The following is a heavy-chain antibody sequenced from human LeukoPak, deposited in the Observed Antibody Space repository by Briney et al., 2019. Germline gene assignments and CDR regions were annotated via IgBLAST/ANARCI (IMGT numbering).Heavy chain of an antibody. CDR2: INAGNGNT. CDR3: AREIDRDDYNRFFDY. Sequence: ASVKVSCKVSGYTLTELSMHWVRQAPGKGLEWMGWINAGNGNTKYSQKFQGRVTITRDTSASTAYMEMRSLRSEDTAVYYCAREIDRDDYNRFFDYWGQGTLVTVSS. J-gene: IGHJ4*02. CDR1: GYTLTELS. D-gene: IGHD5-24*01. V-gene: IGHV1-3*01.